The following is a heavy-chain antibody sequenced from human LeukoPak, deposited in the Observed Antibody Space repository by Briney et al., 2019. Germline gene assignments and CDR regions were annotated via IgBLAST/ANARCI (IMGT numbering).Heavy chain of an antibody. CDR3: ATGGYCSSTSCRGNFDY. V-gene: IGHV1-69-2*01. Sequence: ASVKISCKVSGYTFTDYYMHWVQQAPGKGLGWMGLVDPEDGETIYAEKFQGRVTITADTSTDTAYMELSSLRSEDTAVYYCATGGYCSSTSCRGNFDYWGQGTLVTVSS. CDR2: VDPEDGET. D-gene: IGHD2-2*01. CDR1: GYTFTDYY. J-gene: IGHJ4*02.